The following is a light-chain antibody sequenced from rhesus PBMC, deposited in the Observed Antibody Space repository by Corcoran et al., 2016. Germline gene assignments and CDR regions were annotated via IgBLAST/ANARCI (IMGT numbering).Light chain of an antibody. V-gene: IGKV1-25*01. Sequence: DIQMTQSPSSLSASVGDRVTITCRASQAINNYLAWYQQKPGKAPKLLIFAASTLHNGVPSRFSGSGSGTELTLTISSLQPEDFASYYCQQHKSYPLTFGGGTKVDLK. CDR3: QQHKSYPLT. CDR1: QAINNY. J-gene: IGKJ4*01. CDR2: AAS.